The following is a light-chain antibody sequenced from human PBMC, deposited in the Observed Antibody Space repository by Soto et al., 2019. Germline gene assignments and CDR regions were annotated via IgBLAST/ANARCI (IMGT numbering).Light chain of an antibody. Sequence: QSALTQPASVSGSPGQSITISCTGTSSDVGGYNYVSWYQQHPGKAPKFMIYDVSNRPSGVSNRFSGSKSGNTAPLTISGLQAEDEADYYCSSYTTSNTRQIVFGTGT. CDR2: DVS. CDR3: SSYTTSNTRQIV. J-gene: IGLJ1*01. V-gene: IGLV2-14*01. CDR1: SSDVGGYNY.